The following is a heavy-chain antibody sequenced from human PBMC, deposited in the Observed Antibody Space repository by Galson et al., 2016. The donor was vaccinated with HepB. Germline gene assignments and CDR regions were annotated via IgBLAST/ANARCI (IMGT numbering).Heavy chain of an antibody. CDR3: ARGAGAGY. Sequence: SLRLSCAASGFAFSVYGMTWVRQAPGKGLEWVANIKQDGGEKYYVDSVKGRFTISRDNAKNSLYLQMSNLRAEDTAVYYCARGAGAGYWGQGTLVTVSS. V-gene: IGHV3-7*03. CDR2: IKQDGGEK. CDR1: GFAFSVYG. D-gene: IGHD3-10*01. J-gene: IGHJ4*02.